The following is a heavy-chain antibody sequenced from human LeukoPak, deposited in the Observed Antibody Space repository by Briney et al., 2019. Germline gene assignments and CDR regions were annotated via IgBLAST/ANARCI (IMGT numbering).Heavy chain of an antibody. Sequence: SETLSLTCAVYGGSFSGYYWSWIRQPPGKGLEWIGEINHSGSTNYNPSLKSRVTISVDTSKNQFSLKLSSVTAADTAGYYCARGWWLGGSFDYWGQGTLVTVSS. D-gene: IGHD5-12*01. J-gene: IGHJ4*02. CDR1: GGSFSGYY. CDR2: INHSGST. V-gene: IGHV4-34*01. CDR3: ARGWWLGGSFDY.